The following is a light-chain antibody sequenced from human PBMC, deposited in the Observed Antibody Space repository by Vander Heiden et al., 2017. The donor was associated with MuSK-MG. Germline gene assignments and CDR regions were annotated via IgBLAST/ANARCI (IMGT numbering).Light chain of an antibody. V-gene: IGLV1-44*01. CDR2: SNN. Sequence: QSVLSQPPSASGTPGQRVTMSCSGSGSNSGGNTVNWYQQVPGGAPKLLIYSNNQRPSGVPARFSGSKSGTSGSLAINGLQSEDETDYYCAAGDDSLNAYVFGTGTKVTVL. CDR1: GSNSGGNT. J-gene: IGLJ1*01. CDR3: AAGDDSLNAYV.